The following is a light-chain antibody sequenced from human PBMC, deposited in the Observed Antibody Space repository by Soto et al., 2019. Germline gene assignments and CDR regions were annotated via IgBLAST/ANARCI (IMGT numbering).Light chain of an antibody. CDR1: SSDVGGYKY. Sequence: QSALTQPASVSGSPGQSITISCTGTSSDVGGYKYVSWYQQHPGKVPKLMIYEVSNRPSGVSNRFSGSKSGNTASLTISGLQAEDEAYYYCSSYTSSSTVVFGGGTKLTVL. V-gene: IGLV2-14*01. CDR2: EVS. J-gene: IGLJ2*01. CDR3: SSYTSSSTVV.